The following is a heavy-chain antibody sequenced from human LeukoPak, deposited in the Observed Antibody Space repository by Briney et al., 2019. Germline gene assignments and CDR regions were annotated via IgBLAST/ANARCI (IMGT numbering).Heavy chain of an antibody. V-gene: IGHV3-30*18. J-gene: IGHJ4*02. D-gene: IGHD6-19*01. CDR2: ISYDGSNK. CDR1: GFTFSSYG. Sequence: QPGGSLRLSCAASGFTFSSYGMHWVRRAPGKGLEWVAIISYDGSNKYYADSVKGRFTISRDNSKNTLYLQMNSLRAEDTAVYYCAKDHYSSGWYFDYWGQGTLVTVSS. CDR3: AKDHYSSGWYFDY.